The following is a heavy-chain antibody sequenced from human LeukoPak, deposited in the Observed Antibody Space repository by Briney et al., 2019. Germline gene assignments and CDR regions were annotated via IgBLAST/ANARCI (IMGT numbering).Heavy chain of an antibody. D-gene: IGHD4-17*01. CDR2: IHNTGKT. CDR1: GGSISSGSYY. J-gene: IGHJ6*03. CDR3: ARKNDYGDSYYMDV. V-gene: IGHV4-31*03. Sequence: SQALSLTCTVSGGSISSGSYYWGWIRQHPGKGLEWIGYIHNTGKTDYNPSLKSRIIISLDTSKNRFSLRLSSVTAAGTALYYCARKNDYGDSYYMDVWGKGTTVTVSS.